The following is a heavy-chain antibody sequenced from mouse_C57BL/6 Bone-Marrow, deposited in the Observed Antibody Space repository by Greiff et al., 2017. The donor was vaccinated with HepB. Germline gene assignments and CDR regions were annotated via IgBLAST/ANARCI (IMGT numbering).Heavy chain of an antibody. V-gene: IGHV5-4*01. CDR2: ISDGGSYT. CDR3: ARDPYYYGSSSPYFDY. J-gene: IGHJ2*01. Sequence: EVKLVESGGGLVKPGGSLKLSCAASGFTFSSYAMSWVRQTPEKRLEWVATISDGGSYTYYPDNVKGRFTISRDNAKNNLYLQMNHLKSEDTAMYYGARDPYYYGSSSPYFDYWGQGTTLTGSS. D-gene: IGHD1-1*01. CDR1: GFTFSSYA.